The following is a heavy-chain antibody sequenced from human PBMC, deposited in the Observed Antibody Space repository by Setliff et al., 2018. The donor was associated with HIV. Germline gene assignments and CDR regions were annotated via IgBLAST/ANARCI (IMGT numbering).Heavy chain of an antibody. CDR3: ARHTAPGSINLKRGVFDF. CDR2: IYPSDSDT. D-gene: IGHD3-10*01. V-gene: IGHV5-51*01. J-gene: IGHJ4*02. CDR1: GYRFSGHW. Sequence: GESLKISCKGSGYRFSGHWIAWVRQMPGKGLEWMGMIYPSDSDTRYSPSFQGQVTISVDKSISTAYLQWSSLKASDIAIYYCARHTAPGSINLKRGVFDFWGQGTLVTVSS.